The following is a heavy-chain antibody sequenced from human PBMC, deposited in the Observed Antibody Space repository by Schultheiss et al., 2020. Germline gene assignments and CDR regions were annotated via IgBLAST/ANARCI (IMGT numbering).Heavy chain of an antibody. V-gene: IGHV3-23*01. CDR2: ISGSGGST. Sequence: GGSLRLSCAASGFTFSSYSMNWVRQAPGKGLEWVSAISGSGGSTYYADSVKGRFTISRDNSKNTLYLQMDSLRAEDTAVYYCAKDSDVGYCTSGCRFRWFDPWGQGTLVTVSS. D-gene: IGHD2-8*01. J-gene: IGHJ5*02. CDR3: AKDSDVGYCTSGCRFRWFDP. CDR1: GFTFSSYS.